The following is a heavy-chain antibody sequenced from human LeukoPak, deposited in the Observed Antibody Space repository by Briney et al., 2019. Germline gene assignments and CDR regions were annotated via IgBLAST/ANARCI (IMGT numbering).Heavy chain of an antibody. Sequence: SETLSLTCTVSGGSISSSSYYWGWNRQPPGKGLEWIGSIYYSGSTYYNPSLKSRVTISVDTSKNQFSLKLSSVTAADTAVYYCATQLAVAGIGWFDPWGQGTLVTVSS. CDR1: GGSISSSSYY. CDR2: IYYSGST. J-gene: IGHJ5*02. CDR3: ATQLAVAGIGWFDP. V-gene: IGHV4-39*01. D-gene: IGHD6-19*01.